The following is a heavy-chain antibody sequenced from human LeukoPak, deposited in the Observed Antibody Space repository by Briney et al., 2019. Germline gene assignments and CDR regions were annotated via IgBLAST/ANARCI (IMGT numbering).Heavy chain of an antibody. CDR3: ASLGYSYGSDYYFDY. J-gene: IGHJ4*02. Sequence: GGSLRLSCAASGFTFSSYEMNWVRQAPGKGLEWVSYISSSGSTIYYADSVKGRFTISRDNAKNSLYLQMNSLRAEDTAVYYCASLGYSYGSDYYFDYWGQGTLVTVPS. CDR2: ISSSGSTI. V-gene: IGHV3-48*03. CDR1: GFTFSSYE. D-gene: IGHD5-18*01.